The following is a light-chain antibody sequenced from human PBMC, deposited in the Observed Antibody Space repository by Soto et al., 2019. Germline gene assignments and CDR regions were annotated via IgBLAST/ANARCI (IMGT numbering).Light chain of an antibody. CDR1: QSVGTY. Sequence: EIVLTQSPATLSLSPGERAILSCRASQSVGTYLAWYQQKPGQAPRLLIYDASLRATGIPARFGGSGSGTDFTLTINSLEPEDFAVYYCQQRSNWPGTFCPGTKVDSK. V-gene: IGKV3-11*01. J-gene: IGKJ3*01. CDR2: DAS. CDR3: QQRSNWPGT.